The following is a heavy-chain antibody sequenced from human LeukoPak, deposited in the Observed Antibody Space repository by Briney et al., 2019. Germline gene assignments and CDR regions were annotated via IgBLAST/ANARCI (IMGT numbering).Heavy chain of an antibody. CDR2: ISAYNGNT. CDR1: GYTFTSYG. CDR3: ARALSIAARLVTGY. J-gene: IGHJ4*02. D-gene: IGHD6-6*01. V-gene: IGHV1-18*01. Sequence: ASVKVSCKASGYTFTSYGISWVRQAPGQGLEWMGWISAYNGNTNYAQKFQGRVTMTRNTSISTAYMELSSLRSEDTAVYYCARALSIAARLVTGYWGQGTLVTVSS.